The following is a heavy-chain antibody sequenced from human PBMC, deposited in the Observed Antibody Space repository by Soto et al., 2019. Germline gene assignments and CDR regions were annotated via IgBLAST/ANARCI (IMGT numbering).Heavy chain of an antibody. CDR1: GFTFSIYG. CDR3: AKAGLRDAFDI. V-gene: IGHV3-30*18. Sequence: QVQLVESGGGVMKPGRSRRLSGAASGFTFSIYGMHWVRKAPGKGLEWVTVISYDGSNKYYADSVKGRFTISRDNSKNTLYLQMNSLRAEDTAVYYCAKAGLRDAFDIWGQGTMVTVSS. CDR2: ISYDGSNK. J-gene: IGHJ3*02. D-gene: IGHD1-1*01.